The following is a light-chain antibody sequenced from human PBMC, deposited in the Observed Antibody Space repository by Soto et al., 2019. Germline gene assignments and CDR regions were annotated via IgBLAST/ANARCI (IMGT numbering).Light chain of an antibody. Sequence: DIALTQSPGTLSLSPGDRAILSFRASQSVNSGSLAWYQQRPVQAPRRLIYVATIRATGIPDKFSGSGSGTDFSLTISRLEPEDFAVYYCQQYGSSVRTFGQGTKVEIK. J-gene: IGKJ1*01. CDR3: QQYGSSVRT. CDR2: VAT. V-gene: IGKV3-20*01. CDR1: QSVNSGS.